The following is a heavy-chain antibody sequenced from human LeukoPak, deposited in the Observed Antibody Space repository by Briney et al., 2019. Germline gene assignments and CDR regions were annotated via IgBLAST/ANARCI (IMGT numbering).Heavy chain of an antibody. Sequence: PGGSLRLSCAASGFTFSSYEMNWVRQAPGKGLEWVSYISSSGSTIYYADSVKGRFTISRDNAKNSLYLQMNSLRAEDTAVYYCARDANISEKTRRVYWGQGTLVTVSS. CDR1: GFTFSSYE. D-gene: IGHD2/OR15-2a*01. V-gene: IGHV3-48*03. CDR3: ARDANISEKTRRVY. CDR2: ISSSGSTI. J-gene: IGHJ4*02.